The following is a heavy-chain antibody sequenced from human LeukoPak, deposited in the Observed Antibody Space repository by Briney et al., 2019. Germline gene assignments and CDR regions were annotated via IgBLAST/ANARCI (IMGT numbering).Heavy chain of an antibody. CDR1: GFTFGDYA. D-gene: IGHD3-16*01. J-gene: IGHJ4*02. V-gene: IGHV3-49*04. CDR3: TSPAYDYVWGSSDY. Sequence: GRSLRLSCTASGFTFGDYAMSWVRQAPGKGLEWVGFIRSKAYGGTTEYAASVKGRFTISRDDSKSIAYLQMSSLKTEDTAVYYCTSPAYDYVWGSSDYWGQGTLVTVSS. CDR2: IRSKAYGGTT.